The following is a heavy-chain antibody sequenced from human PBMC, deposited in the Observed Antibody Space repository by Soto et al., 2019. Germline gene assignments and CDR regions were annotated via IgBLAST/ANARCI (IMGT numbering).Heavy chain of an antibody. Sequence: SETLSLTCTVSGGSISSYYWSWIRQPPGKGLEWIGYIYYSGSTNYNPSLKSRVTISVDTSKNQFSLKLSSVTAADTAVYYCARDNSLVGSAYGMDVWGQGTTVTVSS. CDR3: ARDNSLVGSAYGMDV. CDR2: IYYSGST. D-gene: IGHD2-21*01. V-gene: IGHV4-59*01. J-gene: IGHJ6*02. CDR1: GGSISSYY.